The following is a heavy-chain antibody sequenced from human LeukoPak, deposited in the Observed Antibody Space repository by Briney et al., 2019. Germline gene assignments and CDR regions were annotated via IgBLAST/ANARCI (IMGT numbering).Heavy chain of an antibody. V-gene: IGHV3-23*01. CDR2: ISGSGDST. CDR3: ASGAEGYVFDP. J-gene: IGHJ5*02. CDR1: GFTFSNYA. Sequence: PGGSLRLSCAASGFTFSNYAMSWVRQTPGKGLEWVSSISGSGDSTYYADSVKGRFTISRDNAKNSLYLQMNSLRAEDTAVYYCASGAEGYVFDPWGQGTLVTVSS. D-gene: IGHD5-12*01.